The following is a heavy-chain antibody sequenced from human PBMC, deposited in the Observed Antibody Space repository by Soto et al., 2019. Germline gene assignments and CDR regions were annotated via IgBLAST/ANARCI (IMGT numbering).Heavy chain of an antibody. J-gene: IGHJ5*02. V-gene: IGHV1-69*06. Sequence: SVKVSCKXSGGTFSSYAISWVRQAPGQGLEWMGGIIPTFGTANYAQKFQGRVTITADKSTSTAYMELSSLRSEDTAVYYCASSYPPITTSAWFDPWGQGTLVTVSS. CDR3: ASSYPPITTSAWFDP. CDR2: IIPTFGTA. CDR1: GGTFSSYA. D-gene: IGHD3-22*01.